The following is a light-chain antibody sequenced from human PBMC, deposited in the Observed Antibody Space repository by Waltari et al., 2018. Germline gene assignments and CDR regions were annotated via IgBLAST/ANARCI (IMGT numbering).Light chain of an antibody. Sequence: EIVMTQSQATLSVSPGERATLSCRASQSVGVTLAWYQQKPVQAPNLLIYDTSTRATGVPAKFSGSGSGTEFTLTISSLQSEDFAIYYCQQYNLWPRTFGQGTRVEIK. CDR2: DTS. CDR1: QSVGVT. V-gene: IGKV3-15*01. CDR3: QQYNLWPRT. J-gene: IGKJ1*01.